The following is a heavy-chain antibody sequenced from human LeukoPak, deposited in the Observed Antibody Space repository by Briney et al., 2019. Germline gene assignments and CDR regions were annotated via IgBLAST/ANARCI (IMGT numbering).Heavy chain of an antibody. J-gene: IGHJ4*02. CDR1: SFTFSKYW. CDR2: IDTNGRTT. V-gene: IGHV3-74*01. Sequence: GGSLRLSCAASSFTFSKYWFRWVRQAPGKGLDWVSRIDTNGRTTDYADSVKGRFTISRDNAKNTLFLEMNSLRAEDTAVYYCARDLAGADDYWGQGALVTVSS. D-gene: IGHD6-13*01. CDR3: ARDLAGADDY.